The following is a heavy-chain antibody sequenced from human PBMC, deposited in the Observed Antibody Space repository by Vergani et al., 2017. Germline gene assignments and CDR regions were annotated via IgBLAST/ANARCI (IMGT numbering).Heavy chain of an antibody. J-gene: IGHJ4*02. V-gene: IGHV4-59*01. CDR1: GGSFSAYY. Sequence: QMQLQESGPGLVKPSETLSLTCTVTGGSFSAYYWSWIRQPPGKGLEWIGYVYYDGNTNYNPSLKSRVTISVDTSKNQFSLNLNSVTAADTALYYCGGSSCPRYYFEYWGQGMLVTVSS. CDR2: VYYDGNT. CDR3: GGSSCPRYYFEY. D-gene: IGHD6-13*01.